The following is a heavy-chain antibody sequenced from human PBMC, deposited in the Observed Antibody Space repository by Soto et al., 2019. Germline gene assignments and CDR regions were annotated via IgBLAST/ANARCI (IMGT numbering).Heavy chain of an antibody. CDR2: FYPGDSDT. CDR1: GYTFTTYW. Sequence: GESLKISCVGSGYTFTTYWVAWVRQMPGKGLEWMGIFYPGDSDTRYSPSFQGQVTISADKSISTAYLQWSSLKASDTAIYYCSRGGKGGSHFYGMVVWGQGATVTVSS. D-gene: IGHD1-26*01. V-gene: IGHV5-51*01. J-gene: IGHJ6*02. CDR3: SRGGKGGSHFYGMVV.